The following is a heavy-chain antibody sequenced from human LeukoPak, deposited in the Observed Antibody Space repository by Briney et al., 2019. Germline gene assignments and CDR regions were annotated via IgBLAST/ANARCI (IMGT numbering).Heavy chain of an antibody. J-gene: IGHJ4*02. CDR3: ARDKGEYYDSSGYLGY. CDR2: IYYSGNT. V-gene: IGHV4-59*01. D-gene: IGHD3-22*01. CDR1: GGSISSYY. Sequence: SETLSLTCTVSGGSISSYYWSWIRQPPGKGLEWIGYIYYSGNTNYNPSLKSRVTISVDTSKNQFSLKLSSVTAADTAMYYCARDKGEYYDSSGYLGYWGQGTLVTVSS.